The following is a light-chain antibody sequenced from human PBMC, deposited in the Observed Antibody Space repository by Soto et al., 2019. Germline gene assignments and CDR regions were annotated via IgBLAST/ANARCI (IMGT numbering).Light chain of an antibody. V-gene: IGLV2-14*01. CDR2: DVS. Sequence: QSVLTQPASVSGSPGQSITISCTGTSSDVGGYNYVSWYQQHPGKAPKLMIYDVSNRPSGVSNRFSGSKSGNTASLTISGLQAEDEADYYCSSYTSSNTLAVFGTG. J-gene: IGLJ1*01. CDR3: SSYTSSNTLAV. CDR1: SSDVGGYNY.